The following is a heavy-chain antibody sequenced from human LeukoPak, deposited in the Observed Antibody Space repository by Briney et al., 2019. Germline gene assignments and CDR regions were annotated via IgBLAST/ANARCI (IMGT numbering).Heavy chain of an antibody. CDR1: GGSISSSNW. J-gene: IGHJ4*02. D-gene: IGHD4-17*01. Sequence: SETLSLTCAVSGGSISSSNWWSWVRQPPGKGLEWIGEIYHSGSTNYNPSLKSRVTISVDKSKNQFSLKLSSVTAADTAMYYCARDSATVTKYYFDYWGQGTLVTVSS. CDR3: ARDSATVTKYYFDY. V-gene: IGHV4-4*02. CDR2: IYHSGST.